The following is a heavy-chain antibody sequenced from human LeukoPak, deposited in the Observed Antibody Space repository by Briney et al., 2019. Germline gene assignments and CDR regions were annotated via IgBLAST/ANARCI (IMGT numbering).Heavy chain of an antibody. Sequence: GGSLRLSCAASGFTFSSYSMNWVRQAPGKGLEWVSSISSSSSYIYYADSVKGRLTISRDNAKNSLYLQMNSLRAEDTAVYYCARTTVPSAFDIWGQGTMVTVSS. CDR1: GFTFSSYS. D-gene: IGHD4-17*01. J-gene: IGHJ3*02. CDR3: ARTTVPSAFDI. CDR2: ISSSSSYI. V-gene: IGHV3-21*01.